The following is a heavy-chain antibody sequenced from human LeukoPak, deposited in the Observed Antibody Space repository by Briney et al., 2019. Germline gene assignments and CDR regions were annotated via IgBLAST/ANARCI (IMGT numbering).Heavy chain of an antibody. Sequence: GGSLQISCKGSGYSITSYWIGRVRRQPGKDLVWMGIIYPGDSDTRYSPSFQGQVTLSVDKSISTAYLQWTSLKASDTAMYYCARQTSAASDYWGQGTLVSVSS. CDR2: IYPGDSDT. D-gene: IGHD6-25*01. CDR3: ARQTSAASDY. CDR1: GYSITSYW. V-gene: IGHV5-51*01. J-gene: IGHJ4*02.